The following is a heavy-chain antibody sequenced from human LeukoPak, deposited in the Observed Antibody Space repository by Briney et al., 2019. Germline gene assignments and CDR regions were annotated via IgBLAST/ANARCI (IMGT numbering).Heavy chain of an antibody. CDR1: GFTFSAYS. Sequence: GGSLRLSCAASGFTFSAYSMKWVRQAPGKGLEGVSSISSGSRYIYYADSVKGRFTISRDNAKDSLYLQMNSLRAQDTAVYYCAKCSGGNCYHSDDHWGQGTLVTVSP. CDR2: ISSGSRYI. J-gene: IGHJ5*02. D-gene: IGHD2-15*01. CDR3: AKCSGGNCYHSDDH. V-gene: IGHV3-21*01.